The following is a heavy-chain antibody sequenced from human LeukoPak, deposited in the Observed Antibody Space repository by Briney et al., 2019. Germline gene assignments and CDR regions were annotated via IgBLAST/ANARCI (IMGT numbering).Heavy chain of an antibody. CDR2: IYYSGST. CDR3: ARWVGTTVDY. CDR1: GGSISSGGYY. Sequence: SQTLSLTCTVSGGSISSGGYYWSWIRQHPGQGLEWIGYIYYSGSTYYNPSLKSRVTISVDTSKNQFSLKLSSVTAADTAVYYCARWVGTTVDYWGQGTLVTVSS. D-gene: IGHD1-1*01. V-gene: IGHV4-31*03. J-gene: IGHJ4*02.